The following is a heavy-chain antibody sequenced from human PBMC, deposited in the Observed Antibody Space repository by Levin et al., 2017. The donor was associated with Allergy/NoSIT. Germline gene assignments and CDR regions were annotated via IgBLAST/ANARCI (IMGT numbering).Heavy chain of an antibody. CDR2: INWNGGST. Sequence: PPGGSLRLSCAASGFTFDDYGMSWVRQAPGKGLEWVSGINWNGGSTGYADSVKGRFTISRDNAKNSLYLQMNSLRAEDTALYYCARDYRKLAAARYFDYWGQGTLVTVSS. D-gene: IGHD6-13*01. CDR3: ARDYRKLAAARYFDY. CDR1: GFTFDDYG. J-gene: IGHJ4*02. V-gene: IGHV3-20*04.